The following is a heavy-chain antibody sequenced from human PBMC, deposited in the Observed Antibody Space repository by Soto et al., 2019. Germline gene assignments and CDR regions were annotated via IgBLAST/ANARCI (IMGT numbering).Heavy chain of an antibody. V-gene: IGHV3-33*01. J-gene: IGHJ6*02. CDR2: IWYDGSNK. Sequence: GGSLRLSCAASGFTFSSYGMHWVRQAPGKGLEWVAVIWYDGSNKYYADSVKGRFTISRDNSKSTLYLQMNSLRAEDTAVYYCARDRGRYCSGGSCYTYGMDVWGQGTTVTVSS. CDR1: GFTFSSYG. D-gene: IGHD2-15*01. CDR3: ARDRGRYCSGGSCYTYGMDV.